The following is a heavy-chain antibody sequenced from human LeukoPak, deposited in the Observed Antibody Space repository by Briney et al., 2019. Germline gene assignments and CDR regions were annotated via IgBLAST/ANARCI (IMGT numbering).Heavy chain of an antibody. Sequence: PSETLSLTCAVYGGSFSGYYWSWIRQPPGKGLEWIGEINHSGSTNYNPSLKSRVTISVDTSKNQFSLKLSSVTAADTAVYYCARAKALGYCSGGSCYPWGFDPWGQGTLVTVSS. CDR2: INHSGST. D-gene: IGHD2-15*01. CDR3: ARAKALGYCSGGSCYPWGFDP. J-gene: IGHJ5*02. CDR1: GGSFSGYY. V-gene: IGHV4-34*01.